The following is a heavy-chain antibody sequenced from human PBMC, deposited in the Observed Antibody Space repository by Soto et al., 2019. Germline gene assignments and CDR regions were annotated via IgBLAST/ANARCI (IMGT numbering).Heavy chain of an antibody. Sequence: QGQLQQWGTGLLRPSETLSLSCGLYGASFSGFYWSWIRQAPGKGLEWIGEITYSGVATYNPSLTDRVTISVDTSKNHFSLRLNSVTAADTAVYFCARDFMHWGQGTLVIVSS. CDR3: ARDFMH. V-gene: IGHV4-34*01. CDR2: ITYSGVA. CDR1: GASFSGFY. J-gene: IGHJ1*01.